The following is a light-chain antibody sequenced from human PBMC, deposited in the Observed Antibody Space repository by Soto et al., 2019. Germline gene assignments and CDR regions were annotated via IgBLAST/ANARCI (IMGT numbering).Light chain of an antibody. CDR3: CSYVGSRPIFVV. CDR2: EGS. V-gene: IGLV2-23*01. J-gene: IGLJ2*01. CDR1: SSDVGSYLL. Sequence: QSALTQPASVSGSPGQSITISCTGTSSDVGSYLLVSWYQQHPGKAPKLMIYEGSQRPAGVSNRFSGSKSGSTASLTISGLQAEDEADYYCCSYVGSRPIFVVFGGGTKVTVL.